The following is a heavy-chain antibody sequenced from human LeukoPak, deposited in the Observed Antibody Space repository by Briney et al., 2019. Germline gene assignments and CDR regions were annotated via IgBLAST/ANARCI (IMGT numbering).Heavy chain of an antibody. J-gene: IGHJ4*02. CDR3: ARTIAAKYYFDY. CDR2: ISGSGVTT. V-gene: IGHV3-23*01. CDR1: GFXFSSYA. Sequence: GGSLRLSCAASGFXFSSYAISWVRQAPGRGLEWISAISGSGVTTYYAYSVKGRFTISRDNSKNTLYLQVNSLRAEDTAVYYCARTIAAKYYFDYWGQGTLVTVSS. D-gene: IGHD6-25*01.